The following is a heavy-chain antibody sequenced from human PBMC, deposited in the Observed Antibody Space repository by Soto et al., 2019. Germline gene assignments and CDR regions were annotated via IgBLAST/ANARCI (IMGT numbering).Heavy chain of an antibody. CDR2: IWNDGSGY. CDR1: GFTFNNYG. CDR3: ARRQISPPTRGAAAARGGMDV. Sequence: QVQLVESGGGVVQPGGSLRLSCAASGFTFNNYGMHWVRQAPGKGLEWVAVIWNDGSGYYYATSGKGRFTISIDNSKSTLYRQMSTLRAEDTAVYFCARRQISPPTRGAAAARGGMDVWGQGTTVTVSS. D-gene: IGHD6-13*01. V-gene: IGHV3-33*01. J-gene: IGHJ6*02.